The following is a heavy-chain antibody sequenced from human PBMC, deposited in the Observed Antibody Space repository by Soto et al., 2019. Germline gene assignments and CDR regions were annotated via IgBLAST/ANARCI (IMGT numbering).Heavy chain of an antibody. CDR2: INGGNGGT. V-gene: IGHV1-3*01. CDR3: VTDYMRGRAY. D-gene: IGHD5-12*01. Sequence: QVQLVQSGAEVKKPGASVKISCKASGYSFISYGIHWVRQAPGQRPEWMGWINGGNGGTEYSQSFQGRVTITMDTSATTVFLELRSLVSLDTAIYYCVTDYMRGRAYWGQGAVVAVSS. CDR1: GYSFISYG. J-gene: IGHJ4*02.